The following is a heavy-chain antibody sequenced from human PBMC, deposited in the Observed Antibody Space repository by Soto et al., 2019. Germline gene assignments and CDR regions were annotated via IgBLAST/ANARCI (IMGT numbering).Heavy chain of an antibody. V-gene: IGHV3-30-3*01. CDR2: ISYDGSNK. Sequence: LRLSCAASGFTFSSYAMHWVRQAPGRGLEWVAVISYDGSNKYYADSVKGRFTISRDNSKNTLYLQMNSLRAEDTAVYYCARASPIVVVPAATSGGELFDYWGQGTLVTVSS. J-gene: IGHJ4*02. CDR3: ARASPIVVVPAATSGGELFDY. CDR1: GFTFSSYA. D-gene: IGHD2-2*01.